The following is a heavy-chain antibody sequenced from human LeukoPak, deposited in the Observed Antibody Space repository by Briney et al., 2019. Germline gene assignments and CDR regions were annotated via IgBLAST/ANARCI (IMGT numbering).Heavy chain of an antibody. D-gene: IGHD5-18*01. CDR2: FDPEDGET. V-gene: IGHV1-24*01. Sequence: ASVKVSCKVSGYTLTELSMHWERQAPGKGLEWMGGFDPEDGETIYAQKFQGRVTMTEDTSTDTAYMELSSLRSEDTAVYYCATGVAIQLWYHFDYWGQGTLVTVSS. J-gene: IGHJ4*02. CDR1: GYTLTELS. CDR3: ATGVAIQLWYHFDY.